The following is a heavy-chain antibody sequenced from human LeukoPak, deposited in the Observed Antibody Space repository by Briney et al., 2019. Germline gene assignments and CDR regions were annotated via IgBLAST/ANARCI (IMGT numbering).Heavy chain of an antibody. CDR1: GYTFTSYD. V-gene: IGHV1-8*01. Sequence: EASVKVSCKASGYTFTSYDINWVRQATGQGLEWMGWMNPNSGNTGYAQKFQGRVTMTRNTSISTAYMELSSLRSEDTAVYYCARCYPGWELLLSGWDYYYYMDVWGKGTTVTISS. CDR3: ARCYPGWELLLSGWDYYYYMDV. D-gene: IGHD1-26*01. CDR2: MNPNSGNT. J-gene: IGHJ6*03.